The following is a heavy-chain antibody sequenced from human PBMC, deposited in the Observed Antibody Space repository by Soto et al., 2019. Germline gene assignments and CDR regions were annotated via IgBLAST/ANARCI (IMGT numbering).Heavy chain of an antibody. V-gene: IGHV3-9*01. J-gene: IGHJ6*02. Sequence: GGSLRLSCAASGFTFDDYAMHWVRQAPGKGLEWVSGISWNSGSIGYADSVKGRFTISRDNAKNSLYLQMNSLRAEDTALYYCAAVRFLEWLPSPYYYYGMDVWGQGTTVTVSS. CDR2: ISWNSGSI. CDR1: GFTFDDYA. D-gene: IGHD3-3*01. CDR3: AAVRFLEWLPSPYYYYGMDV.